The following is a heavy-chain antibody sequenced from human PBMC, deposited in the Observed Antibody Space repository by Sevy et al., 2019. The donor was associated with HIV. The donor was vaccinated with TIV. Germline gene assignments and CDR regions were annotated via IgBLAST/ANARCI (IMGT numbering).Heavy chain of an antibody. Sequence: ASVKVSCKASGYTFTSYAMNWGRQAPGRGLEWMGWINTNTGNPTYAQGFTGRFVFSLDTSVSTAYLQISSLKAEDTAVYYCARDHDGYNYNFDYWGQGTLVTVSS. CDR1: GYTFTSYA. CDR3: ARDHDGYNYNFDY. D-gene: IGHD5-12*01. CDR2: INTNTGNP. J-gene: IGHJ4*02. V-gene: IGHV7-4-1*02.